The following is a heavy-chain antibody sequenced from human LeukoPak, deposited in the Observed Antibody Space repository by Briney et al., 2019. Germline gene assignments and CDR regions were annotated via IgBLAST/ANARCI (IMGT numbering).Heavy chain of an antibody. V-gene: IGHV3-30-3*01. CDR1: GFTFSSYA. CDR2: ISYDGSNK. Sequence: PGGSLRLSCAASGFTFSSYAMHWVRQAPGKGLEWVAVISYDGSNKYYADSVKGRFTISRDNSKNTPYLQMNSLRAEDTAVYYCAKGTLQRTGCLNYWGQGTLVTVSS. CDR3: AKGTLQRTGCLNY. D-gene: IGHD5-24*01. J-gene: IGHJ4*02.